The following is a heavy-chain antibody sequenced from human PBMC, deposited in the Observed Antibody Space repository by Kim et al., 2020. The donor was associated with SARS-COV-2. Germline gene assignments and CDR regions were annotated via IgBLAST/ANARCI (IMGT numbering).Heavy chain of an antibody. CDR2: MNPNSGNT. CDR1: GYTFTSYD. Sequence: ASVKVSCKASGYTFTSYDINWVRQATGQGLEWMGWMNPNSGNTGYAQKFQGRVTMTRNTSISTAYMELSSLRSEDTAVYYCARWQMTTVTTTDYWDQGTLVTVSS. CDR3: ARWQMTTVTTTDY. V-gene: IGHV1-8*01. J-gene: IGHJ4*02. D-gene: IGHD4-17*01.